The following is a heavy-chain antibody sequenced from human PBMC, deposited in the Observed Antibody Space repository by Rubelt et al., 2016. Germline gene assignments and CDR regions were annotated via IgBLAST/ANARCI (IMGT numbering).Heavy chain of an antibody. CDR3: ARGSRVPAAMRYFQH. J-gene: IGHJ1*01. D-gene: IGHD2-2*01. V-gene: IGHV4-34*01. Sequence: NYNPSLKSRVTISVDTSKNQFSLKLSSVTAADTAVYYCARGSRVPAAMRYFQHWGQGTLVTVSS.